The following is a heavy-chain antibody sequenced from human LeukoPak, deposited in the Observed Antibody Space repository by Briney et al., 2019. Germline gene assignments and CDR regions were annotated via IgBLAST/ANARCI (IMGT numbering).Heavy chain of an antibody. V-gene: IGHV3-7*03. CDR2: IKQDGSEK. CDR1: GFAFSDYW. CDR3: ARASGDSSNYDFPKPYSY. D-gene: IGHD3-3*01. Sequence: PGGSLRLSCAASGFAFSDYWMTWVRQAPGKGLEWVANIKQDGSEKYLVDSVKGRFTISRDNAKGSLYLQMNSMRAEDTAVYYCARASGDSSNYDFPKPYSYWGQGTLVTVSS. J-gene: IGHJ4*02.